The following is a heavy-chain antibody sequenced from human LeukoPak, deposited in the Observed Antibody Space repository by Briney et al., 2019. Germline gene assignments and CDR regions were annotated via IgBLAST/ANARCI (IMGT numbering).Heavy chain of an antibody. CDR1: GFTFSNYG. V-gene: IGHV3-33*01. D-gene: IGHD3-10*01. CDR2: MWYDGTNK. J-gene: IGHJ3*02. CDR3: ARDSERVRGVICHAFDI. Sequence: GRSLRLSCAASGFTFSNYGIHWVRQAPGKGLEWVAVMWYDGTNKYYADAVKGRFTISRDNSKNTLYLQLNSLRAEDTAVYYCARDSERVRGVICHAFDIWGQGTMVTVSS.